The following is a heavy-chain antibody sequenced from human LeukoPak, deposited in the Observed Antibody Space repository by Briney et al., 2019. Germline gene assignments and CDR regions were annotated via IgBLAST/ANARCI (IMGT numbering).Heavy chain of an antibody. D-gene: IGHD3-22*01. V-gene: IGHV4-59*08. CDR1: GGSISSYY. J-gene: IGHJ4*02. CDR3: AKGPNSSGYYLAY. CDR2: IYYSGST. Sequence: SETLSLTCTVSGGSISSYYWSWIRQPPGKGLEWIGYIYYSGSTNYNPSLKSRVTISVDTSKNQFSLKLSSVTAADTAVYYCAKGPNSSGYYLAYWGQGTLVTVSS.